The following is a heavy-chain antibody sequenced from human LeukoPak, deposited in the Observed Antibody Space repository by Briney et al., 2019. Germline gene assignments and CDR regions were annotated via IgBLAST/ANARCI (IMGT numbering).Heavy chain of an antibody. D-gene: IGHD5/OR15-5a*01. Sequence: PSETLSLTCAVYGGSFSGYYWNWIRQPPGKGLEWIGEINQSGSTNYNPSLKSRVTISFDTSKNQFSLKLSSVTAADTAVYYCARGTVSMYYMDVWGKGTTVTISS. J-gene: IGHJ6*03. V-gene: IGHV4-34*01. CDR3: ARGTVSMYYMDV. CDR2: INQSGST. CDR1: GGSFSGYY.